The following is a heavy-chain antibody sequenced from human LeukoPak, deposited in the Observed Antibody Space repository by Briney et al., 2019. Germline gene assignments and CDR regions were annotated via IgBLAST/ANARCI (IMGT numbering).Heavy chain of an antibody. CDR2: INHSGST. V-gene: IGHV4-34*01. CDR3: ARQDCSSTSCYFRWGNWFDP. J-gene: IGHJ5*02. CDR1: GGSFSGYY. D-gene: IGHD2-2*01. Sequence: SETLSLTCAVYGGSFSGYYWSWIRQPPGKGLEWIGEINHSGSTNYNPPLKSRVTISVDTSKNQFSLKLSSVTAADTAVYYCARQDCSSTSCYFRWGNWFDPWGQGTLVTVSS.